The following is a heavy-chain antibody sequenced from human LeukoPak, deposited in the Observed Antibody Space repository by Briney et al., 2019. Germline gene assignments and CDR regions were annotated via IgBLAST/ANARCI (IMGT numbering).Heavy chain of an antibody. CDR1: GFTFSTYW. J-gene: IGHJ4*02. CDR2: INQGGTEK. Sequence: GGSLRLSCAASGFTFSTYWMMWVRQAPGKGLEWVANINQGGTEKHYVESVKGRFTISRDNAKNSLYLQVNSLRAEDTAVYYCVRDLDYWGQGTLVTVSS. V-gene: IGHV3-7*01. CDR3: VRDLDY.